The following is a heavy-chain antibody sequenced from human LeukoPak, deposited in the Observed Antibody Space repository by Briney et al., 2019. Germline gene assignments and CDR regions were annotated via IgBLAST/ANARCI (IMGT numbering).Heavy chain of an antibody. Sequence: GGSLRLSCAASGFTFSSYEMNWVRQAPGKGLEWVSYISSSGSTIYYADSVKGRFTISRDNAKNSLYLQMNSLRAEDTAVYYCARNGRSGSEVTAIRFAFDIWGQGTMVTVSS. V-gene: IGHV3-48*03. CDR3: ARNGRSGSEVTAIRFAFDI. D-gene: IGHD2-21*02. CDR2: ISSSGSTI. CDR1: GFTFSSYE. J-gene: IGHJ3*02.